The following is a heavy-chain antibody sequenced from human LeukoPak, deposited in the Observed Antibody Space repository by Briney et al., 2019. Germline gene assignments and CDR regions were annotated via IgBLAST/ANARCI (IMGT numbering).Heavy chain of an antibody. J-gene: IGHJ4*02. D-gene: IGHD4-17*01. CDR1: GYSIGSGYY. Sequence: PSETLSLTCTVSGYSIGSGYYWGWIRQPPGKGLEWIGSIYHSGSTYYNPSLKSRVTISVDTSKNQFSLKLSSVTAADTAVYYCARVPTVTFFDYWGQGTLVTVSS. V-gene: IGHV4-38-2*02. CDR3: ARVPTVTFFDY. CDR2: IYHSGST.